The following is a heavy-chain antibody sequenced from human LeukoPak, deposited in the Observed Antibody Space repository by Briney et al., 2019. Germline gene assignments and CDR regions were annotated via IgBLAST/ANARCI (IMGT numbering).Heavy chain of an antibody. CDR3: ARHKSRYCSGGSCYSGMYNWFDP. J-gene: IGHJ5*02. CDR1: GGSISSSSYY. V-gene: IGHV4-39*01. D-gene: IGHD2-15*01. Sequence: SETLSLTCTVSGGSISSSSYYWGWIRQPPGKGLEWMGSIYYSGSTYYNPSLKSRVTISVDTSKNQFSLKLSSVTAADTAVYYCARHKSRYCSGGSCYSGMYNWFDPWGQGTLVTVSS. CDR2: IYYSGST.